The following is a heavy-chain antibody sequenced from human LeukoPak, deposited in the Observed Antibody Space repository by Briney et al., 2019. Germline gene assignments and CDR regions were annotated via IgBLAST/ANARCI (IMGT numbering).Heavy chain of an antibody. Sequence: SETHSLTCTVSGGSISSYYWSWIRQPPGKGLEWLGYIYYSGSTNYNPSLKSRVTISLDTSKKQFSLNLSSVTAADTAVYYCVRQRLLWFGESNAGFDYWGQGNLGSVSS. CDR2: IYYSGST. D-gene: IGHD3-10*01. V-gene: IGHV4-59*08. CDR1: GGSISSYY. CDR3: VRQRLLWFGESNAGFDY. J-gene: IGHJ4*02.